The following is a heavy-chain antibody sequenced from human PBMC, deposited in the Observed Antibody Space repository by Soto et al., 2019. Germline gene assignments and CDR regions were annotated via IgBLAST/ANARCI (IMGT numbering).Heavy chain of an antibody. CDR1: GYTFTTYG. D-gene: IGHD3-10*01. CDR3: ARDRDYYGSGSYYISWFDP. Sequence: GASVKVSCKTSGYTFTTYGVSWVRQAPGQGREWMGWISAYNGNTNYEPKLQGRVTMTTDTSTSTAYMELRGLRSDDTAVYYCARDRDYYGSGSYYISWFDPWGQGTLVTVSS. CDR2: ISAYNGNT. J-gene: IGHJ5*02. V-gene: IGHV1-18*04.